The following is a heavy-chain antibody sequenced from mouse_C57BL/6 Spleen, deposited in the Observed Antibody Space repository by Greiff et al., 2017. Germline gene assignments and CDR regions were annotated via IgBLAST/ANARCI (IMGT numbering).Heavy chain of an antibody. Sequence: VQLQQPGAELVRPGSSVKLSCKASGYTFTSYWMDWVKQRPGQGLEWIGNIYPSDSETHYNQKFKDKATLTVDKSSSTAYMQLSSLTSEDSAVYYCARSPYDGYYNAMDYWGQGTSVTVSS. J-gene: IGHJ4*01. V-gene: IGHV1-61*01. CDR3: ARSPYDGYYNAMDY. CDR1: GYTFTSYW. CDR2: IYPSDSET. D-gene: IGHD2-3*01.